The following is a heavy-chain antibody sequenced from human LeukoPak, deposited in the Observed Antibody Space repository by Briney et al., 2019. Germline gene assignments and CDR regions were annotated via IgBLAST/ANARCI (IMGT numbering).Heavy chain of an antibody. J-gene: IGHJ4*02. CDR2: INPSGGST. CDR1: GYTFTSYY. D-gene: IGHD6-13*01. V-gene: IGHV1-46*01. CDR3: AIRPGIGVDPNPKPTSG. Sequence: GASVKVSCKASGYTFTSYYMHWVRQAPGQGLEWMGIINPSGGSTSYAQKFQGRVTMTRDTSTSTVYMELSSLRSEDTAVYYCAIRPGIGVDPNPKPTSGWGQGTLVTVSS.